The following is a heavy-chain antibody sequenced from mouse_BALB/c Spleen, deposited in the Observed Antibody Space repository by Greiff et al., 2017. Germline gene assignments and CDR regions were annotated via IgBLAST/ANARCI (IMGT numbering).Heavy chain of an antibody. V-gene: IGHV1S34*01. CDR3: AKGGNNWADYYAMDY. CDR1: GYSFTGYY. CDR2: ISCYNGAT. Sequence: LVKTGASVKISCKASGYSFTGYYMHWVKQSHGKSLEWIGYISCYNGATSYNQKFKGKATFTVDTSSSTAYMQFNSLTSEDSAVYYCAKGGNNWADYYAMDYWGQGTSVTVSS. J-gene: IGHJ4*01. D-gene: IGHD4-1*01.